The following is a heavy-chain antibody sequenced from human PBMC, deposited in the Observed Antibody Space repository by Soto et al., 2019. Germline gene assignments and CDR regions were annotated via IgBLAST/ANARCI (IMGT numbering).Heavy chain of an antibody. CDR2: THDTGTT. J-gene: IGHJ5*02. CDR1: DGSISGYF. D-gene: IGHD3-22*01. V-gene: IGHV4-59*01. Sequence: PSETLSLTCIVSDGSISGYFWSWIRQHPGKGLEWIGYTHDTGTTNYNPSLKSRVTISVDTSKNQFSLKLRSVTAADTAVYYCARDFRYYDSNGYYRYNWFDPWGQGTLVTVSS. CDR3: ARDFRYYDSNGYYRYNWFDP.